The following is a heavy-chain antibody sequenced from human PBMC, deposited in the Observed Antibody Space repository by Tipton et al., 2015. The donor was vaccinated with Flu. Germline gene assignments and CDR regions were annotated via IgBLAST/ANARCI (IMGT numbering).Heavy chain of an antibody. CDR2: ISWNSGSI. Sequence: SLRLSCAASGFTFDDYAMRWVRQAPGKGLEWVSGISWNSGSIGYADSVKGRFTISRDNAKNSLYLQMNSLRAEDTALYYCAKEDCSSTSCYVGYWGQGTLVTVSS. V-gene: IGHV3-9*01. J-gene: IGHJ4*02. D-gene: IGHD2-2*01. CDR1: GFTFDDYA. CDR3: AKEDCSSTSCYVGY.